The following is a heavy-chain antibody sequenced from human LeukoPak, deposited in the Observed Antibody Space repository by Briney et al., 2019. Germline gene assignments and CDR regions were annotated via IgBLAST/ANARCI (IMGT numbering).Heavy chain of an antibody. D-gene: IGHD6-13*01. CDR1: GFTFRNYE. CDR3: ATLTFSRTWYMDY. J-gene: IGHJ4*02. CDR2: TSSSGGTV. Sequence: PGGSLRLSCAASGFTFRNYEMNWVRQAPGKGLEWISYTSSSGGTVHYADSVKGRFTLSRDNTENSLYLQMNSLRAEDTAVYYCATLTFSRTWYMDYWGQGTLVTVSS. V-gene: IGHV3-48*03.